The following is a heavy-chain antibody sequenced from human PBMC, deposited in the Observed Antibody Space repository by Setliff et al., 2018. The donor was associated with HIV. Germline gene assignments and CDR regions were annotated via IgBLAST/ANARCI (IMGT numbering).Heavy chain of an antibody. J-gene: IGHJ5*02. V-gene: IGHV1-69*13. CDR1: GDNFNNVA. CDR2: ILPIFGAT. Sequence: ASVKVSCKASGDNFNNVAFNWVRQAPGQGLEWMGGILPIFGATDYAQKFQGRLTLTAVQSENSVYMELSSLRSDDTAVYYCTNRGGSGTNVGNWFDPWGQGTLVTVLL. D-gene: IGHD3-10*01. CDR3: TNRGGSGTNVGNWFDP.